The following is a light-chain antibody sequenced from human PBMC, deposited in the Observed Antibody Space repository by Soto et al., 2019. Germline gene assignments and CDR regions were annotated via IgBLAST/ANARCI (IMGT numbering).Light chain of an antibody. CDR1: SSDVGGYNY. J-gene: IGLJ2*01. V-gene: IGLV2-8*01. CDR2: EVS. CDR3: SSYAGSNINVV. Sequence: QSALTQPPSASGSPGQSVTISCTGTSSDVGGYNYVSWYQQHPGKAPKLMIYEVSERPSGVPDRFSGSKSGNTASLTVSGLQAEDEADYYCSSYAGSNINVVFGGGTKVTVL.